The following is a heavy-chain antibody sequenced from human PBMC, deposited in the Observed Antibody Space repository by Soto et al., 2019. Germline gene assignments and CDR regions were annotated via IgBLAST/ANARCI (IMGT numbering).Heavy chain of an antibody. CDR1: GGSISSGGYY. CDR2: IYYSGST. CDR3: ARDHKGLWFGERIDI. D-gene: IGHD3-10*01. J-gene: IGHJ3*02. Sequence: TLSLTCTVSGGSISSGGYYWSWIRQHPGKGLEWIGYIYYSGSTYYNPSLKSRVTISVDTSKNQFSLKLSSVTAADTAVYYCARDHKGLWFGERIDIWGQGTMVTVSS. V-gene: IGHV4-31*03.